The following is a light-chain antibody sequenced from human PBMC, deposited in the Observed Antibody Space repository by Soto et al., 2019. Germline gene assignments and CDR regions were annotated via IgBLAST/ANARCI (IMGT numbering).Light chain of an antibody. V-gene: IGLV2-23*01. CDR2: EGS. Sequence: QSLLTQPASVSGSSGQSITISCTGTSSDVGNYNLVSWYQQHPGKAPKLMIYEGSKRPSGVSNRFSASKSGNTASLTISGLQAEDEADYYCCSYAGSSTYYVFGTGTKVTVL. CDR3: CSYAGSSTYYV. J-gene: IGLJ1*01. CDR1: SSDVGNYNL.